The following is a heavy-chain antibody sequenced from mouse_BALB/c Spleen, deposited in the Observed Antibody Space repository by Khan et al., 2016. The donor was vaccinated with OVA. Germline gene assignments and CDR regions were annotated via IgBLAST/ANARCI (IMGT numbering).Heavy chain of an antibody. D-gene: IGHD2-10*01. V-gene: IGHV2-6-1*01. Sequence: QLKQSGPGLVAPSQSLSITCTISGFSLTNYGVHWVRQPPGKGLEWLVVIWSDGSTTYNSALKSRMTITKANSKSQVFLEMNSLQTNDTAMYFCARQPYYHYNSMDYWGQGTSVTVSS. CDR1: GFSLTNYG. J-gene: IGHJ4*01. CDR2: IWSDGST. CDR3: ARQPYYHYNSMDY.